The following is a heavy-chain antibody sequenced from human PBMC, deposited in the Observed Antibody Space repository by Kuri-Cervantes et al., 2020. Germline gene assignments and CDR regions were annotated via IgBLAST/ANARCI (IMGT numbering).Heavy chain of an antibody. CDR3: ARGVRRPPLEYWFDP. D-gene: IGHD1-1*01. CDR1: GYTFTGYY. Sequence: ASVKVSCKASGYTFTGYYMHWVRQAPGQGLEWMGWMNPNSGNTGYAQKFQGRVTMTRNTSISTAYMELSSLRSEDTAVYYCARGVRRPPLEYWFDPWGQGTRVTVSS. J-gene: IGHJ5*02. CDR2: MNPNSGNT. V-gene: IGHV1-8*02.